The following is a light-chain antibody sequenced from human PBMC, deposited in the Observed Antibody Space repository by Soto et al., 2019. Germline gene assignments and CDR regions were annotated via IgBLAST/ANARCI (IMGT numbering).Light chain of an antibody. CDR2: DVK. Sequence: QSALTQPRSVSGSPGQSVTLSCTGTSSDVGGYNYVTWYQQYPGKAPKVMIYDVKTRPSGVPDRFSGSKSGNTASLTISGFQAEDEADYYCCSYAGDYPFVFGTGTKLTVL. V-gene: IGLV2-11*01. J-gene: IGLJ1*01. CDR3: CSYAGDYPFV. CDR1: SSDVGGYNY.